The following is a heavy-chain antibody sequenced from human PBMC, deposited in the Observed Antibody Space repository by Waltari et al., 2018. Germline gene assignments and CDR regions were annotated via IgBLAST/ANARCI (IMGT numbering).Heavy chain of an antibody. J-gene: IGHJ4*02. CDR2: IIPILGIA. V-gene: IGHV1-69*08. CDR1: GGTFSSYT. D-gene: IGHD4-4*01. Sequence: QVQLVQSGAEVKKPGSSVKVSCKASGGTFSSYTISWVRQAPGQGLEWMGRIIPILGIANDAQKFQGRVTITADKSTSTAYMELSSLRSEDTAVYYCARDPTVTTGYFDYWGQGTLVTVSS. CDR3: ARDPTVTTGYFDY.